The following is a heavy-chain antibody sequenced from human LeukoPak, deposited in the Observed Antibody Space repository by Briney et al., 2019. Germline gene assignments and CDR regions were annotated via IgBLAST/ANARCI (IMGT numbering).Heavy chain of an antibody. V-gene: IGHV3-74*01. CDR1: GFTFSSFW. Sequence: GGSLRLSCAASGFTFSSFWMHWVLQAPGKGLVWVSRINGDGSSTTYADSVKGRFTISRDNAKNTVYLQMNSLRAEDTAVYYCARPQHGDLYAFDIWGQGTMVTVSS. CDR3: ARPQHGDLYAFDI. D-gene: IGHD4-17*01. J-gene: IGHJ3*02. CDR2: INGDGSST.